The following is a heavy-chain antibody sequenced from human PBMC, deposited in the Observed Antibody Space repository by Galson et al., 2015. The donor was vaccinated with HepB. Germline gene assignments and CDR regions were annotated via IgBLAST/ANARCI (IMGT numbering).Heavy chain of an antibody. J-gene: IGHJ1*01. D-gene: IGHD6-19*01. CDR2: MSDNGDNT. CDR1: GFTFSSYA. V-gene: IGHV3-23*01. CDR3: ATRSGASGWYSYFQH. Sequence: SLRLSCAASGFTFSSYAIMWVRQAPGKGLEWVSGMSDNGDNTFYADSVKGWFTISRDISKNTVYLQMNSLRVEDTAVYYRATRSGASGWYSYFQHWGQGTLVTVSS.